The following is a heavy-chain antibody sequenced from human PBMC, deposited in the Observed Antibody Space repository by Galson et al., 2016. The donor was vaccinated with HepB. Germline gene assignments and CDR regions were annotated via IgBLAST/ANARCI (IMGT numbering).Heavy chain of an antibody. CDR1: GFTFSDHA. Sequence: SLRLSCAASGFTFSDHAMSWFRQAPGTGLGWVGFISSNAHGGTTEFAASVKDRFTISRDDSKSIAYLQMNSLKIEDTAVCYCTDSGGIAAAARGVNHWGQGTLVTVSS. CDR2: ISSNAHGGTT. J-gene: IGHJ5*02. D-gene: IGHD6-13*01. CDR3: TDSGGIAAAARGVNH. V-gene: IGHV3-49*03.